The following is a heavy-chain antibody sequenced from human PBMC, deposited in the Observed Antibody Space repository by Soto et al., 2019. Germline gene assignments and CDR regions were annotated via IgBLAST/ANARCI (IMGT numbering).Heavy chain of an antibody. CDR3: ARENDSSGYYGYYYYGMDV. CDR1: GFTFSSYG. D-gene: IGHD3-22*01. J-gene: IGHJ6*02. Sequence: TGGSLRLSCAASGFTFSSYGMHWVRQAPGKGLEWVAVIWYDGSNKYYADSVKGRFTISRDNSKNTLYLQMNSLRAEDTAVYYCARENDSSGYYGYYYYGMDVWGQGTTVTVSS. CDR2: IWYDGSNK. V-gene: IGHV3-33*01.